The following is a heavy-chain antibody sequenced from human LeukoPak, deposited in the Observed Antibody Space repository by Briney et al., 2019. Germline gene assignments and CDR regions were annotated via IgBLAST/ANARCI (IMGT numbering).Heavy chain of an antibody. CDR3: ARAIVVVPAAMYYYYYAMDV. V-gene: IGHV4-34*01. Sequence: ASETLSLTCAVYGGSFSGYYWSWIRQPPGKGLEWIGEINHSGSTNYNPSLKSRVTISVDTSKNQFSLKLSSVTAADTAVYYCARAIVVVPAAMYYYYYAMDVWGQGTTVTVSS. CDR1: GGSFSGYY. D-gene: IGHD2-2*01. CDR2: INHSGST. J-gene: IGHJ6*02.